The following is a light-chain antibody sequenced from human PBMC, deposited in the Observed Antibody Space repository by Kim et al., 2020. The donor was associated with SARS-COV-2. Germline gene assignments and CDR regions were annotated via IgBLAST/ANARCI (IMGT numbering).Light chain of an antibody. J-gene: IGKJ3*01. CDR3: QQSYITPFP. V-gene: IGKV1-39*01. CDR1: QSISSH. Sequence: ASVGDSVTITCRASQSISSHLNWYQQKPGRAPKLLISAASTLQGGVPSRFSGSGSETDFTLTISSLQPEDFATYFCQQSYITPFPFGPGTKVDI. CDR2: AAS.